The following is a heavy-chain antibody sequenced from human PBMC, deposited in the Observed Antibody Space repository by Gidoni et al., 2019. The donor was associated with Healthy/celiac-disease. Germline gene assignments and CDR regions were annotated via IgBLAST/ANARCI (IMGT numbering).Heavy chain of an antibody. J-gene: IGHJ4*02. CDR1: FSSYA. D-gene: IGHD1-1*01. V-gene: IGHV3-23*01. CDR2: ISGSGGST. CDR3: AKDGKLERHGYFDY. Sequence: FSSYAMSWVRQAPGKGLEWVSAISGSGGSTYYADSVKGRFTISRDNSKNTLYLQMNSLRAEDTAVYYCAKDGKLERHGYFDYWGQGTLVTVSS.